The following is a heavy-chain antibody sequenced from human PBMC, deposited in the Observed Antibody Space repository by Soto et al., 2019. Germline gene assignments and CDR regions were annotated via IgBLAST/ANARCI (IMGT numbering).Heavy chain of an antibody. V-gene: IGHV4-59*08. Sequence: SETLSLTCTVSGGSISSYYWSWIRQPPGKGLEWIGYIYYSGSTNYNPSLKSRVTISVDTSKNQFSLKLSSVTAADTAVYYCARRYGGDLDYWGQGTLVTVSS. J-gene: IGHJ4*02. CDR2: IYYSGST. D-gene: IGHD1-26*01. CDR1: GGSISSYY. CDR3: ARRYGGDLDY.